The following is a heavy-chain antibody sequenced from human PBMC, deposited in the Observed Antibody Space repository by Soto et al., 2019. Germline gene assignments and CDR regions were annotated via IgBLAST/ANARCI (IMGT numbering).Heavy chain of an antibody. Sequence: EVQLLESGGGLVQPGGSLRLSCAASGFTFSSYAMSWVRQAPGKGLEWVSAISGSGGSTYYADSVKGRFTISRDNSKNTLYLQMNSLRAEDTAVYYCAKDVRRVSGWMNNWFDPWGQGTLVTVSS. V-gene: IGHV3-23*01. CDR1: GFTFSSYA. CDR2: ISGSGGST. D-gene: IGHD6-19*01. J-gene: IGHJ5*02. CDR3: AKDVRRVSGWMNNWFDP.